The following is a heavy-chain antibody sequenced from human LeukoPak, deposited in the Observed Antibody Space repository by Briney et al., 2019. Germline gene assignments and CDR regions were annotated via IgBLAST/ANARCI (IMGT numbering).Heavy chain of an antibody. V-gene: IGHV3-23*01. J-gene: IGHJ4*02. CDR3: AKSHSARDAYFAY. D-gene: IGHD4-11*01. Sequence: GGSLRLSCAASGFTVTSYAMSWVRQAPRKGLEWVSTISDSDVSPFYADSVKGRFTISRDTSQNTLHLKMNSLRADDTAIYFCAKSHSARDAYFAYWGQGALVTVSS. CDR1: GFTVTSYA. CDR2: ISDSDVSP.